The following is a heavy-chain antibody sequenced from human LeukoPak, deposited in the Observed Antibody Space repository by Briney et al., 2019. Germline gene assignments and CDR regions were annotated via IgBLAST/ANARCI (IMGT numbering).Heavy chain of an antibody. CDR2: ISGSGGTT. CDR3: AFSFDY. Sequence: GGSLRLSCAASGFTFISYAINWVRQAPGKGLEWVSEISGSGGTTYYADSVKGRFTISRDNAKNSLYLQMNSLRAEDTAVYYCAFSFDYWGQGILVTVSS. V-gene: IGHV3-23*01. J-gene: IGHJ4*02. CDR1: GFTFISYA.